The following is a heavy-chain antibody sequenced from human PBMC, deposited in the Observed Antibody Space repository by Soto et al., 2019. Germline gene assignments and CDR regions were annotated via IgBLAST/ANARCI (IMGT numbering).Heavy chain of an antibody. CDR1: GGTLSSYA. CDR2: IIPIFGTA. D-gene: IGHD6-13*01. Sequence: QVQLVQSGAEVKKPGSSVKVSCKASGGTLSSYAISWVRQAPGQGLEWMGGIIPIFGTANYAQKFQGRVTITADESTSTAYMELSSLRSEDTAVYYCARDPLSSWYPVGFDYWGQGTLVTVSS. CDR3: ARDPLSSWYPVGFDY. J-gene: IGHJ4*02. V-gene: IGHV1-69*01.